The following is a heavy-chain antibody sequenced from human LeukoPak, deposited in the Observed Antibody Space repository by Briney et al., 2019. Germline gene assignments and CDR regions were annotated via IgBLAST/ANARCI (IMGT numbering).Heavy chain of an antibody. J-gene: IGHJ3*02. CDR1: GFAFSTYW. V-gene: IGHV3-74*01. Sequence: GGSLRLSCAASGFAFSTYWMHWVRQAPGKGLVWVSRIDSDESSTSYADSVKGRFTISRDNAKNTLYLQMNSLRAEDTAVYYCARLKQWPDAFDIWGQGTMVTVSS. D-gene: IGHD6-19*01. CDR3: ARLKQWPDAFDI. CDR2: IDSDESST.